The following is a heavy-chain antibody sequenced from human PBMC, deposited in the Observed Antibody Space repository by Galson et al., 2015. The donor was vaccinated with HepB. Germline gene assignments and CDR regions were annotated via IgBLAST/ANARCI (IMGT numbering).Heavy chain of an antibody. D-gene: IGHD3-3*01. CDR1: GLTFSTYA. CDR2: ISAGGGSI. J-gene: IGHJ6*03. V-gene: IGHV3-23*01. Sequence: SLRLSCAVSGLTFSTYAMSWVRRAPGKGLEWVSEISAGGGSIDYADSVKGRLTISRDNSKDTLYLQMNNLRVGDTAVYYCAKGSGGWHHYYMDVWGKGTTVTVSS. CDR3: AKGSGGWHHYYMDV.